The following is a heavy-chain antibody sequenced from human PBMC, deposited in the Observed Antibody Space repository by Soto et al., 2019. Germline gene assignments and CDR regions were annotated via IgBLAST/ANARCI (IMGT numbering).Heavy chain of an antibody. CDR3: ARSSPIVVVVAATPSFDY. CDR1: GYTFTSYD. V-gene: IGHV1-8*01. CDR2: MNPNSGNT. Sequence: ASVKVSCKASGYTFTSYDINWVRQATGQGLEWMGWMNPNSGNTGYAQKFRGRVTMTRNTSISTAYMELSSLRSEDTAVYYCARSSPIVVVVAATPSFDYWGQGTLVTVSS. D-gene: IGHD2-15*01. J-gene: IGHJ4*02.